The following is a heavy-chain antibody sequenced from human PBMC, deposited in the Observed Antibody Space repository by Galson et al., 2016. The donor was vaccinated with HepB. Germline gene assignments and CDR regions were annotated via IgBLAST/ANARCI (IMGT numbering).Heavy chain of an antibody. V-gene: IGHV3-53*01. CDR3: VRDTWKWGYNYASDASDI. CDR1: GFSVSSNY. CDR2: IHIGGST. D-gene: IGHD5-18*01. J-gene: IGHJ3*02. Sequence: SLRLSCAASGFSVSSNYMSWVRQTPGKGLEWVSVIHIGGSTYYGDSVKGRVTISRDNSKNTVYLQMNSLRAEDTAVYFCVRDTWKWGYNYASDASDIWGRGKMVTVSS.